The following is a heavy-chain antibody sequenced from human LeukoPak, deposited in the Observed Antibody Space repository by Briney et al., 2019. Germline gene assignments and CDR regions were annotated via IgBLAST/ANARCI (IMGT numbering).Heavy chain of an antibody. CDR2: IWYDGSKK. D-gene: IGHD2-2*01. CDR1: GFTFTDYG. CDR3: ARDYCTSTSCFDY. J-gene: IGHJ4*03. V-gene: IGHV3-33*01. Sequence: PGRSLRLSCAASGFTFTDYGFHWVRQAPGKGLEWVAVIWYDGSKKYYADSAKGRFTISRDNSKNTLYLQMSSLRAEDTAVYYCARDYCTSTSCFDYWGQGTLVTVSS.